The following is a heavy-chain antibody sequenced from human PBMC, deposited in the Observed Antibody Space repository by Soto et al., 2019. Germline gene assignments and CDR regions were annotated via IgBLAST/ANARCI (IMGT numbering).Heavy chain of an antibody. V-gene: IGHV4-31*03. J-gene: IGHJ4*02. Sequence: TLSLTCTVSGGSISSCCYDWSWLRQYPGKGLEWIGYIYYTGTTYYTPSLKSRVTISLDTSKSQFSLKLSSVTAADTAVYYCARGGGVQPRSNFDYWGQGALVTVSS. CDR2: IYYTGTT. CDR1: GGSISSCCYD. D-gene: IGHD3-16*01. CDR3: ARGGGVQPRSNFDY.